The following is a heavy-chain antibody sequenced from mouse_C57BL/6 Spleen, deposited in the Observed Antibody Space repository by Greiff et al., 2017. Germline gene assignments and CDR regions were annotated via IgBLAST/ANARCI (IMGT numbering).Heavy chain of an antibody. CDR3: ARDLLLRSGDLDY. CDR1: GYTFTSYW. J-gene: IGHJ2*01. Sequence: QVQLQQPGAELVRPGTSVKLSCKASGYTFTSYWMHWVKQRPGQGLEWIGVIDPSDSYTNYNQKFKGKATLTVDTSSSTAYMQLSSLTSEDSAVYDCARDLLLRSGDLDYWGQGTTLTVSS. V-gene: IGHV1-59*01. D-gene: IGHD1-1*01. CDR2: IDPSDSYT.